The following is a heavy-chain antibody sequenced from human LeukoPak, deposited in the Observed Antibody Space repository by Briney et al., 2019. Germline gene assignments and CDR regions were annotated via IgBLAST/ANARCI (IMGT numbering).Heavy chain of an antibody. CDR3: ARGPNYAFWSGSYYYYMDV. V-gene: IGHV1-8*01. Sequence: ASVTVSFMSSVYTFTKYDKNEVRQAAGQGGEWMGWMNPNSGNTGYAQKFQGRVTMTSRSSINTAYMELTSLRSEDTAVYYCARGPNYAFWSGSYYYYMDVWGKGTTVTVSS. D-gene: IGHD3-3*01. CDR1: VYTFTKYD. J-gene: IGHJ6*03. CDR2: MNPNSGNT.